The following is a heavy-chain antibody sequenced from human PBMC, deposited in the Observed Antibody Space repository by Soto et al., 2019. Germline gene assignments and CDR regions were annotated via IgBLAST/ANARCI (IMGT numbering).Heavy chain of an antibody. CDR2: IWNDGNGY. D-gene: IGHD2-21*02. J-gene: IGHJ4*02. CDR1: GFTFNNYG. V-gene: IGHV3-33*01. CDR3: ARDSMVTVYYFDD. Sequence: GGSLRLSCAASGFTFNNYGMHWVRQAPGKGLEWVAVIWNDGNGYYYANSVKGRFTISRDNSKNTLYLQMSSLRAEDTAVYYWARDSMVTVYYFDDWGQGTLVTVAS.